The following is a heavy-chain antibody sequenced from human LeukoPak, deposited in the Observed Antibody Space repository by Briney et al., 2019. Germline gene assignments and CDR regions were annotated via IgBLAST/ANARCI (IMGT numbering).Heavy chain of an antibody. Sequence: PSETLSLTCTVSGGSISSYYWSWIRQPPGKGLEWIGYIYYSGSTNYNPSLKSRVTISVDTSKNQFSLKLSSVTAADTAVYYCARESSYGPFDYWGQGTLVTVSS. J-gene: IGHJ4*02. CDR1: GGSISSYY. CDR2: IYYSGST. D-gene: IGHD5-12*01. CDR3: ARESSYGPFDY. V-gene: IGHV4-59*01.